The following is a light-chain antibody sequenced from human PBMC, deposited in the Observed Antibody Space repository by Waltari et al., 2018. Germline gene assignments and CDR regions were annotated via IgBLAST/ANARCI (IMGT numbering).Light chain of an antibody. CDR3: SSYTSSSTLNV. CDR2: EVS. CDR1: SSDVGGYNY. J-gene: IGLJ1*01. V-gene: IGLV2-14*01. Sequence: QSALTQPASVSGSPGQPVTISCTGTSSDVGGYNYVAWYQQHPGKAPKLMIYEVSNRPSGVSNRFSGSQSGNTASLTISGLHAEDEADYYCSSYTSSSTLNVFGTGTKVTVL.